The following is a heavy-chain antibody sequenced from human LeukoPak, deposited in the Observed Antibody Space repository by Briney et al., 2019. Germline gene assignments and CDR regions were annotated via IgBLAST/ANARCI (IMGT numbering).Heavy chain of an antibody. CDR3: ARVGQGATTGAYFDY. V-gene: IGHV5-51*01. CDR1: GYSFTSYW. D-gene: IGHD1-26*01. J-gene: IGHJ4*02. Sequence: GESLKISCKGSGYSFTSYWIGWVRQMPGKGLEWMGIIYSGDSDTRYSPSFQGQVTISADKSISTAYLQWSSLKASDTAMYYCARVGQGATTGAYFDYWGQGTLVTVSS. CDR2: IYSGDSDT.